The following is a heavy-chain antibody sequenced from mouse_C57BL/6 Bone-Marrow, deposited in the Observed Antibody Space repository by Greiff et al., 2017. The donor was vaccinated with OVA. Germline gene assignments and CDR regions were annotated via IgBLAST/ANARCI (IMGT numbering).Heavy chain of an antibody. J-gene: IGHJ2*01. Sequence: VQLQQSGTVLARPGASVKMSCKTSGYTFTSYWMHWVKQRPGQGLEWIGAIYPGNSDTSYNQKFKGKAKLTAVTSASTAYMELSSLTNEDSAVDYCTRTITTVVAGDYWGQGTTLTVSS. CDR2: IYPGNSDT. V-gene: IGHV1-5*01. CDR1: GYTFTSYW. CDR3: TRTITTVVAGDY. D-gene: IGHD1-1*01.